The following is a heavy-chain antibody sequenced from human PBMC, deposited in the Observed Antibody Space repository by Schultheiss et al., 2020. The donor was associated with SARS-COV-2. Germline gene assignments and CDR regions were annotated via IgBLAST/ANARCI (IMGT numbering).Heavy chain of an antibody. CDR3: ARAFLPGIAAAGEAFDI. V-gene: IGHV3-23*01. J-gene: IGHJ3*02. CDR1: GFTFSSYA. CDR2: ISGSGGST. D-gene: IGHD6-13*01. Sequence: GGSLRLSCAASGFTFSSYAMSWVRQAPGKGLEWVSAISGSGGSTYYADSVKGRFTISRDNSKNTLYLQMNSLRAEDTAVYYCARAFLPGIAAAGEAFDIWGQGTMVTVSS.